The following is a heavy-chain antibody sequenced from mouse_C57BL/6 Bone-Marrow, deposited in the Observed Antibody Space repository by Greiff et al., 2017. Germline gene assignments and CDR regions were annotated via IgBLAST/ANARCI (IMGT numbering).Heavy chain of an antibody. J-gene: IGHJ4*01. V-gene: IGHV1-80*01. D-gene: IGHD3-2*02. CDR2: IYPGDGDT. Sequence: QVQLQQSGAELVKPGASVKISCKASGYAFSSYWMNWVKQRPGKGLEWIGQIYPGDGDTNYNGKFKGKATLTADKSSSTAYMQLSSLTSEDSAVYFCARRSSGYHYYAMDYWGQGTSVTVSS. CDR3: ARRSSGYHYYAMDY. CDR1: GYAFSSYW.